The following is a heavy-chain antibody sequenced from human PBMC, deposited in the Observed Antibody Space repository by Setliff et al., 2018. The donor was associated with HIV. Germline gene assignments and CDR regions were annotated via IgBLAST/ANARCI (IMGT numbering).Heavy chain of an antibody. Sequence: GSLRLSCAASGFTFSSYAMHWVRQAPGKGLEWVAVISYDGSNKYYADSVKGRFTISRDNSKNALYLQMNSLRAEDTAVYYCARSVIGYYYYGMDVWGQGTLVTVSS. CDR1: GFTFSSYA. D-gene: IGHD3-10*01. CDR3: ARSVIGYYYYGMDV. J-gene: IGHJ6*02. CDR2: ISYDGSNK. V-gene: IGHV3-30*16.